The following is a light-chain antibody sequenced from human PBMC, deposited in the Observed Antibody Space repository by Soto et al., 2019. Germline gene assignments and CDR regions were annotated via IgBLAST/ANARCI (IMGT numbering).Light chain of an antibody. Sequence: VMTQSPDTLSVSPGERATLSCRASETVRSNLAWYQQKPGQAPRLLIYAASTRATGIPARFIGNGSGTEFTLTISSLQSEDFAVYYCQQYNNWPVFGQGTRLEIK. CDR2: AAS. CDR1: ETVRSN. CDR3: QQYNNWPV. V-gene: IGKV3D-15*01. J-gene: IGKJ5*01.